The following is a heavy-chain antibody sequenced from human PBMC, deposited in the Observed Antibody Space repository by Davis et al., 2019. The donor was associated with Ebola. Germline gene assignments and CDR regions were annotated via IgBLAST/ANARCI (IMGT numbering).Heavy chain of an antibody. CDR3: ARDVRSNTFLYYYGMDV. D-gene: IGHD1-26*01. CDR1: GFTFSTYT. V-gene: IGHV4-34*01. Sequence: GSLRLSCAASGFTFSTYTMTWVRQAPGKGLEWIGEINHSGSTNYNPSLKSRVTISVDTSKNQFSLKLSSVTAADTAVYYCARDVRSNTFLYYYGMDVWGKGTTVTVSS. J-gene: IGHJ6*04. CDR2: INHSGST.